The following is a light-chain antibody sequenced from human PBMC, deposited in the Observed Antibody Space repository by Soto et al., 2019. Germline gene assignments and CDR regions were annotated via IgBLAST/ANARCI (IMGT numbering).Light chain of an antibody. J-gene: IGLJ1*01. Sequence: QSVLTQPASVSGSPGQSITISGTGTSSDVGDYNYVSWYQQHLGKAPKVMLYDVSNRPSGVSNRFSGSKSCNTASLNISGLQAEDEADYYCSSYTSSSTLVFGTETKLTVL. CDR1: SSDVGDYNY. V-gene: IGLV2-14*01. CDR3: SSYTSSSTLV. CDR2: DVS.